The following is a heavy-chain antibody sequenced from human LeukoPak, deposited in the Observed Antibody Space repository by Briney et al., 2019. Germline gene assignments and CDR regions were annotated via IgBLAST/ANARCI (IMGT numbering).Heavy chain of an antibody. D-gene: IGHD4-17*01. J-gene: IGHJ4*02. Sequence: QPSETLSLTCTVSGGSISSSSYYWGWIRQPPGKGLEWIGSIYYSGSTYYNPSLKSRVTISVDTSKNQFSLKLSSVTAADTAVYYCASIGGDRSDYWGQGTLVTVSS. CDR3: ASIGGDRSDY. CDR1: GGSISSSSYY. CDR2: IYYSGST. V-gene: IGHV4-39*01.